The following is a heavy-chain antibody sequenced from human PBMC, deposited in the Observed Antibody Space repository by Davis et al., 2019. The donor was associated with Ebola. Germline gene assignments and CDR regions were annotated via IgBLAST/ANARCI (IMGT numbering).Heavy chain of an antibody. CDR1: GGSVSSGSYY. D-gene: IGHD5-18*01. V-gene: IGHV4-61*01. J-gene: IGHJ5*02. CDR3: ARRVWIQLWPEVGFDP. CDR2: IYYSGST. Sequence: PSETLSLTCTVSGGSVSSGSYYWSWIRQPPGKGLEWIGYIYYSGSTNYNPSLKSRVTISVDTSKNQFSLKLSSVTAADTAVYYCARRVWIQLWPEVGFDPWGQGTLVTVSS.